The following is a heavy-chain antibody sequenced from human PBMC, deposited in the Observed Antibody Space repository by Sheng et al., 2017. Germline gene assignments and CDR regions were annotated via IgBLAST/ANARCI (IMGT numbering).Heavy chain of an antibody. CDR3: ASGGWYRAVDS. CDR1: GFNFSSYE. D-gene: IGHD6-19*01. V-gene: IGHV3-48*03. J-gene: IGHJ4*02. Sequence: EVQLVESGGGLVQPGGSLRLSCVASGFNFSSYEMNWVRRAPGKGLEWVAYINSGGNTIYYAHSVRGRFTISRDNAKNLLFLQMSSLRAEDTAVYYCASGGWYRAVDSWGQGSLVTVSS. CDR2: INSGGNTI.